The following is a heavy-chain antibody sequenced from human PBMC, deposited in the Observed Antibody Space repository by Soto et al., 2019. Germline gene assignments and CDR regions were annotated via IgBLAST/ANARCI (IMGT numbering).Heavy chain of an antibody. V-gene: IGHV3-7*01. D-gene: IGHD6-13*01. CDR3: ARRLYSSSWYYYYGMDV. Sequence: GGSLRLSCAASGFTFSSYWMSWVRQAPGKGLEWVANIKQDGSEKYYVDSVKGRFTISRDNAKNSLYLQMNSLRAEDTAVYYCARRLYSSSWYYYYGMDVCGQGTTVTVSS. CDR1: GFTFSSYW. CDR2: IKQDGSEK. J-gene: IGHJ6*02.